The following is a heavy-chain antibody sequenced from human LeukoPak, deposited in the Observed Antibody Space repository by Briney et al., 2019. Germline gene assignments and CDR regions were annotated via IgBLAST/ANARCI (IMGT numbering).Heavy chain of an antibody. V-gene: IGHV3-74*01. CDR3: ARGEPYYHYYGMDV. Sequence: GGSLRLSCAASGFTFSSYWMHWVRQAPGKGLVWVSRINSDGSSTSYADSVKGRFTISRDNAKNTLYLQMNSLRAEDTAVYYCARGEPYYHYYGMDVWGKGTTVTVSS. CDR2: INSDGSST. CDR1: GFTFSSYW. D-gene: IGHD1-14*01. J-gene: IGHJ6*04.